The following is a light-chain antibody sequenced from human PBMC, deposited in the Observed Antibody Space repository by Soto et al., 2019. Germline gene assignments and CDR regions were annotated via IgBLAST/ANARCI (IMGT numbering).Light chain of an antibody. J-gene: IGLJ3*02. Sequence: QSVLTQPPSASGTPGQRVTISCSESSSSIGSNYIYWYQQLPGTAPKLLIYRDSQRPSGVPDRFSGSKSGTSASLAISGRRDEDEADYYCAAWDDSLRGWVFGGGTKLTVL. CDR2: RDS. CDR1: SSSIGSNY. CDR3: AAWDDSLRGWV. V-gene: IGLV1-47*01.